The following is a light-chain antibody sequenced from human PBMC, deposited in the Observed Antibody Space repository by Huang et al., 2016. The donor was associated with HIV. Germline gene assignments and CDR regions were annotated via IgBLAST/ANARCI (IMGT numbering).Light chain of an antibody. CDR2: GAS. J-gene: IGKJ2*01. CDR1: QSVSTN. CDR3: QHYKT. V-gene: IGKV3-15*01. Sequence: EIVMTQSPATLSVSPGERVILSCRTSQSVSTNLAWYQQKRGQPPRLLIYGASTRATDTTIRFSGSGSGTEFTLNISSLQPEDFAVYSCQHYKTFGRGTKLEIK.